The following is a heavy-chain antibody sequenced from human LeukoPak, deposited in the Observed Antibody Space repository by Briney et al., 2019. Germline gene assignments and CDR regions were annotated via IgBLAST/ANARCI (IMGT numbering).Heavy chain of an antibody. J-gene: IGHJ3*02. CDR1: GFTFDDYA. V-gene: IGHV3-9*03. CDR3: AKAITFGGVIVTDAFYI. Sequence: GGSLRLSCAASGFTFDDYAMHWVRQAPGKGLEWVSGISWNSGSIGYADSVKGRFTISRDNAKNSLYLQMNSLRAEDMALYYCAKAITFGGVIVTDAFYIWGKGTMVTVSS. CDR2: ISWNSGSI. D-gene: IGHD3-16*02.